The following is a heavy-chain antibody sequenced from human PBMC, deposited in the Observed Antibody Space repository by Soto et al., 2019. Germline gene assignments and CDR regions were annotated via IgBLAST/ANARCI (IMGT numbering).Heavy chain of an antibody. D-gene: IGHD1-1*01. CDR1: GGSISSSSYY. CDR2: IYYSGST. Sequence: SETLSLTCTVSGGSISSSSYYWGWIRQPPGKGLEWIGSIYYSGSTYYNPSLKSRVTISVDTSKNQFSLKLSSVTAADTAVYYCARHEGVGWWKTGTNAFDIWGQGTMVTVSS. V-gene: IGHV4-39*01. J-gene: IGHJ3*02. CDR3: ARHEGVGWWKTGTNAFDI.